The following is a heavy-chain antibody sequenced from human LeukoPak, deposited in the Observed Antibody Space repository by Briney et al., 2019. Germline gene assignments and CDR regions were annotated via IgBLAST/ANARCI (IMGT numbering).Heavy chain of an antibody. Sequence: ASVKVSCKASGYTFTGYYMHWVRQAPGQGLEWMGWINPSSGGTNYAQKFQGRVTMTRDTSISTAYMELSRLRSDDTAVYYCAKPYRYCSSTSCRNWFDPWGQGTLVTVSS. CDR1: GYTFTGYY. J-gene: IGHJ5*02. CDR2: INPSSGGT. D-gene: IGHD2-2*01. V-gene: IGHV1-2*02. CDR3: AKPYRYCSSTSCRNWFDP.